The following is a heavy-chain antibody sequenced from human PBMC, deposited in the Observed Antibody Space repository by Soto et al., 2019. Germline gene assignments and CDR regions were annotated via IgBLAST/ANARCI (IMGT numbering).Heavy chain of an antibody. J-gene: IGHJ6*02. V-gene: IGHV1-58*01. Sequence: SVKVSCKASGFTFTSSAVQWVRQARGQRLEWIGWIVVGSGNTNYAQKFQERVTITRDMSTSTAYMELSSLRSEDTAVYYCAAPNGEQYYYYGMDVWGQGTTVTVSS. CDR2: IVVGSGNT. CDR1: GFTFTSSA. CDR3: AAPNGEQYYYYGMDV. D-gene: IGHD1-1*01.